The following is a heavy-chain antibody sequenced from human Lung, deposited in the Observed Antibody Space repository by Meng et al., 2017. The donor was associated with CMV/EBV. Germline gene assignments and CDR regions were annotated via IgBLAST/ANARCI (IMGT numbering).Heavy chain of an antibody. CDR1: FTDYG. V-gene: IGHV1-18*01. Sequence: FTDYGISWGRQAPGQGLEWVGWISPYDGDTNYARKLQGRVTMTTDTSTTTAYMELRSPRSDDTAVYYCARDLEYCGSTTCYEDCFDPWGQGTLVTVSS. CDR3: ARDLEYCGSTTCYEDCFDP. J-gene: IGHJ5*02. CDR2: ISPYDGDT. D-gene: IGHD2-2*01.